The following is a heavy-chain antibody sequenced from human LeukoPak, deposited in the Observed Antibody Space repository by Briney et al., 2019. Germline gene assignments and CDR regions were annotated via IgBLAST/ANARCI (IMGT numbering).Heavy chain of an antibody. Sequence: ASVKVSCKASGYSFADYYMHWVRQAPGQGLEWMGWIKPNSGGTRSAQKFQGRVTMTRDTSISTAYMELSSLRYDDTAVYYCARAKPYDNNGYSPELRYWGQGTLVTVS. V-gene: IGHV1-2*02. CDR3: ARAKPYDNNGYSPELRY. CDR2: IKPNSGGT. CDR1: GYSFADYY. J-gene: IGHJ4*02. D-gene: IGHD3-22*01.